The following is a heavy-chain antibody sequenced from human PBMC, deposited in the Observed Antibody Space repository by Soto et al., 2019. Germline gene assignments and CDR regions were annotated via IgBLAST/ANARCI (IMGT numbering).Heavy chain of an antibody. V-gene: IGHV1-8*01. Sequence: QVQLVQSGAEVTKPGASVKVSCKASGYTFTSYDVNWVRQATGQGLEWMGWMSPNSGATGYAQKFQGRVTMTRDTSISTVYMELSNLRSEDTAIYYCARGVDNGVDVWGQGSTVTVSS. CDR2: MSPNSGAT. CDR3: ARGVDNGVDV. CDR1: GYTFTSYD. D-gene: IGHD2-8*01. J-gene: IGHJ6*02.